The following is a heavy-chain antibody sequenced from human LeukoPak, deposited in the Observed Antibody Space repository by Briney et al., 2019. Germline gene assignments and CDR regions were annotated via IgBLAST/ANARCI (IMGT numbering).Heavy chain of an antibody. CDR3: AREERNCGGDCYQH. D-gene: IGHD2-21*02. Sequence: QPGGSLRLSCVASGFTFSDYEMNWVRQAPGKGLEWVSYIGLGGTTIYYADSMKGRFTISRDDAKNSLYLQMNSLRAEDTAVHYCAREERNCGGDCYQHWGQGTLVTVSS. CDR1: GFTFSDYE. CDR2: IGLGGTTI. V-gene: IGHV3-48*03. J-gene: IGHJ4*02.